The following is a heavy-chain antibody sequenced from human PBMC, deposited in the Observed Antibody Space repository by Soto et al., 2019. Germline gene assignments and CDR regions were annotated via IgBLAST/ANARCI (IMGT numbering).Heavy chain of an antibody. J-gene: IGHJ4*02. D-gene: IGHD3-10*01. V-gene: IGHV2-5*02. CDR1: GFSLSTSGVG. CDR2: IYLDDDT. CDR3: AHCVYGSAKYYFDY. Sequence: QITLKESGPTLVKPTQTLTLTCTFSGFSLSTSGVGVGWIRQPPGKALEWLALIYLDDDTRYSPSLKSRLTITKDTSKNQVVLTMTNMDPVDTAPYYCAHCVYGSAKYYFDYWGQGTLVTVSS.